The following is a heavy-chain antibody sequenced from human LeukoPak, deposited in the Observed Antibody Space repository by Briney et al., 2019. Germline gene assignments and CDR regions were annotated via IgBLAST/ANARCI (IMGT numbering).Heavy chain of an antibody. J-gene: IGHJ6*03. Sequence: PGGSLRLSCAASGFTFSSYWMSWVRQAPGKGLDWVANIKQDGSEKYYVDSVKGRFTISRDNAKNSLYLQMNSLRAEDTAVYYCARGNGYDTYYYYYYYMDVWGKGTTVTVSS. V-gene: IGHV3-7*01. CDR2: IKQDGSEK. D-gene: IGHD5-12*01. CDR1: GFTFSSYW. CDR3: ARGNGYDTYYYYYYYMDV.